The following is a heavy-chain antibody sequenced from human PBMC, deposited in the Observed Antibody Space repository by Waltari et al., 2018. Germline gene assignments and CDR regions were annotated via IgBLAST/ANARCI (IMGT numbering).Heavy chain of an antibody. Sequence: EVQLVESGGGLVQPGGSLRLSCAASGFTFSSYWTSWVRQAPGKGLEWVANIKQDGSEKDYVDSVKGRFTISRDNAKNSLYLQMNSLRAEDTAVYYCARGNGVWLWYFDLWGRGTLVTVSS. J-gene: IGHJ2*01. CDR1: GFTFSSYW. CDR2: IKQDGSEK. V-gene: IGHV3-7*04. D-gene: IGHD2-8*01. CDR3: ARGNGVWLWYFDL.